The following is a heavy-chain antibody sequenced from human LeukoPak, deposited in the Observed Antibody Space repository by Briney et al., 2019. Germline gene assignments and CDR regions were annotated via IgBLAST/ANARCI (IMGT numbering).Heavy chain of an antibody. V-gene: IGHV3-7*03. CDR1: GFTFSSYW. J-gene: IGHJ4*02. D-gene: IGHD3-3*01. Sequence: GGSLRLSCAASGFTFSSYWMSWVRQAPGKGLEWVANIKQDGSEKYYVDSVKGRFTISRDNAKNSLYLQMNSLRAEDTALYYCATGGIFGVVTYPNDWGQGTLVTVSS. CDR2: IKQDGSEK. CDR3: ATGGIFGVVTYPND.